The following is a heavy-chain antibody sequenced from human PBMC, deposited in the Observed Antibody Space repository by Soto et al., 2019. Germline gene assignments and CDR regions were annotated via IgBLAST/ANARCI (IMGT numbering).Heavy chain of an antibody. J-gene: IGHJ5*02. Sequence: PGESLKISCKGSGYSFTSYWIGWVRQMPGKGLEWMGIIYPGDSDTRYSPSFQGQVTISADKSISTAYLQWSSLKASDTAMYYCARHSNAARPLNNWFDPWGQGTLVTVSS. CDR3: ARHSNAARPLNNWFDP. D-gene: IGHD6-6*01. CDR1: GYSFTSYW. CDR2: IYPGDSDT. V-gene: IGHV5-51*01.